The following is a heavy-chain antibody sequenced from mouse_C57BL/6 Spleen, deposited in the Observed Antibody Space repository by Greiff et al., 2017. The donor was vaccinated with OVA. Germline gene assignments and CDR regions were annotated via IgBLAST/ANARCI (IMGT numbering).Heavy chain of an antibody. V-gene: IGHV1-75*01. Sequence: QVQLQQSGPELVKPGASVKISCKASGYTFTDYYINWVKQRPGQGLEWIGWIFPGSGSTYYNVKFKGKATLTVDKSSSTAYMLLSSLTSEDSAVYFCARIPYYYGSSRYYAMDYWGQGTSVTVSS. D-gene: IGHD1-1*01. CDR3: ARIPYYYGSSRYYAMDY. CDR2: IFPGSGST. J-gene: IGHJ4*01. CDR1: GYTFTDYY.